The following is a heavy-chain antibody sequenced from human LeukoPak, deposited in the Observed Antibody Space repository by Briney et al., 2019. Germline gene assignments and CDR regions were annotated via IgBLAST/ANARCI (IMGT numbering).Heavy chain of an antibody. J-gene: IGHJ3*02. D-gene: IGHD2-2*01. CDR2: ISAYNGNT. Sequence: GASVKVSCKASGYTFTSYGISWVRQAPGQGLEWMGWISAYNGNTNYAQKLQGRVTMTTDTSTSTAYMELRSLRSDDTAVYYCARGRVPADFYDAFDIWGQGTMVTVSS. CDR3: ARGRVPADFYDAFDI. V-gene: IGHV1-18*01. CDR1: GYTFTSYG.